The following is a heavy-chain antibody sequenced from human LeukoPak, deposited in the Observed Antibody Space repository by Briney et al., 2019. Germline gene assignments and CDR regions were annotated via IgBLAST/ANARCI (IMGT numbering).Heavy chain of an antibody. Sequence: GRSLRFSCAASGFTFSSYGMHWVRQAPGKGLEWVAVISYDGSNKYYADSVKGRFTISRDNSKNTLYLQMNSLRAGDTAVYYCAKGLYDSSGYYYDDYWGQGTLVTVSS. J-gene: IGHJ4*02. CDR1: GFTFSSYG. CDR2: ISYDGSNK. D-gene: IGHD3-22*01. CDR3: AKGLYDSSGYYYDDY. V-gene: IGHV3-30*18.